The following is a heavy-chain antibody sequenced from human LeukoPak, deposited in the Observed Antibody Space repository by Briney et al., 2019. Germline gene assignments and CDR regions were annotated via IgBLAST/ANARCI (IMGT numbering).Heavy chain of an antibody. V-gene: IGHV4-59*08. J-gene: IGHJ4*02. CDR2: IYFSGST. CDR3: ARHEAVAGSNFDY. D-gene: IGHD6-19*01. Sequence: KPSETLSLTCTVSGGSINGYYWSWIRQPPGKGLEWIGYIYFSGSTNYNPSLKSPVTISIDTSKNQFSLKLSSVTAADTAVYYCARHEAVAGSNFDYWGQGTLVTVSS. CDR1: GGSINGYY.